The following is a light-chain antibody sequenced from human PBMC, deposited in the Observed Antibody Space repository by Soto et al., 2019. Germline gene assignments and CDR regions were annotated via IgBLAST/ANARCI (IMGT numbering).Light chain of an antibody. J-gene: IGLJ1*01. CDR2: TTN. CDR1: TSNIGSNI. Sequence: QSALTQAPSASGAPGQRVTISCSGTTSNIGSNIVNWYQQLPGTAPKLLIYTTNKRPSGVPDRFSGSKSGTSASLAISGLQAEDEADYFCAAWDDSLDGYVFGTGTKVTV. CDR3: AAWDDSLDGYV. V-gene: IGLV1-44*01.